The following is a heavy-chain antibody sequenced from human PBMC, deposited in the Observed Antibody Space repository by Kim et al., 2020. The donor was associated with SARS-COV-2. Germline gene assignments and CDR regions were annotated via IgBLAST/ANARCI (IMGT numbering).Heavy chain of an antibody. CDR2: INAGNGNT. J-gene: IGHJ5*02. CDR1: GYTFTSYV. CDR3: ARDWCSSTSCYNWFDP. V-gene: IGHV1-3*01. D-gene: IGHD2-2*01. Sequence: ASVKVSCKASGYTFTSYVMHWVRQAPGQRLEWMGWINAGNGNTKYSQKFQGRITIIRDTSASTAYMELSSLRSEDTAVYYCARDWCSSTSCYNWFDPWGQGTLVIVSS.